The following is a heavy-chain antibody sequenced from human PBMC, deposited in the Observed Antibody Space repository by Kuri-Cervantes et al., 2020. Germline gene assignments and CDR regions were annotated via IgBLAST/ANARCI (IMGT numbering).Heavy chain of an antibody. CDR1: GGTFSGYA. V-gene: IGHV1-69*06. CDR3: ATIGADYYGSGSYSFDI. CDR2: IIPIFGTA. Sequence: SVKVSCKASGGTFSGYAISWVRQAPGQGLEWMGGIIPIFGTANYAQKFQGRVTMTEDTSTDTAYMELSSLRSEDTAVYYCATIGADYYGSGSYSFDIWGQGTMVTVSS. D-gene: IGHD3-10*01. J-gene: IGHJ3*02.